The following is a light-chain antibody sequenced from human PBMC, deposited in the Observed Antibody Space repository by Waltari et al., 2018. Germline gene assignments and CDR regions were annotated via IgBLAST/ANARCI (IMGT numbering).Light chain of an antibody. V-gene: IGKV3D-15*01. CDR3: QDYSSFWT. J-gene: IGKJ1*01. Sequence: EIVMTQSPATLSVSPGERATLSCRASQSVSSTLAWYQQKPGQPPRLLIYGASTRATATPARFSGSGSGTEFTLAISSLQPDDFATYYCQDYSSFWTFGQGTKVEIK. CDR1: QSVSST. CDR2: GAS.